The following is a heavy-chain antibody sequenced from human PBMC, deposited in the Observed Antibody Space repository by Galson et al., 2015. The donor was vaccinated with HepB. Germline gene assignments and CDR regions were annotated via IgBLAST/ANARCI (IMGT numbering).Heavy chain of an antibody. CDR1: GFSFSSYA. J-gene: IGHJ6*02. V-gene: IGHV3-64D*06. CDR2: ISSNGGGT. CDR3: VKNGMVYYGMDV. D-gene: IGHD2-8*01. Sequence: SLRLSCAVSGFSFSSYAMHWVRQAPGKGLEYVSAISSNGGGTYYADSVKGRFIISRDNSKNTLYLQMSSLRAEDTAVYYCVKNGMVYYGMDVWGQGTTVTVSS.